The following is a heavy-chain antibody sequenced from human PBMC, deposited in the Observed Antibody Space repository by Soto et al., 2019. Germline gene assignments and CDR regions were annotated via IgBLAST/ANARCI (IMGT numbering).Heavy chain of an antibody. V-gene: IGHV3-11*06. CDR2: ISSSSSYT. J-gene: IGHJ4*02. CDR1: GFTFSDYY. CDR3: ARDLTPYDSTSPFDY. Sequence: PGGSLRLSCAASGFTFSDYYMSWIRQAPGKGLEWVSYISSSSSYTNYADSVKGRFTISRDNAKNSLYLQMNSLRAEDTAVYYCARDLTPYDSTSPFDYWGQGTLVTVSS. D-gene: IGHD3-22*01.